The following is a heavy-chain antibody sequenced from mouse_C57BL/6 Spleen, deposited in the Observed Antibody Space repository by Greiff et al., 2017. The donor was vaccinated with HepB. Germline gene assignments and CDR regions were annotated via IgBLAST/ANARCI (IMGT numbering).Heavy chain of an antibody. V-gene: IGHV14-3*01. CDR1: GFNIKNTY. Sequence: VQLQQSVAELVRPGASVKLSCTASGFNIKNTYMHWVKQRPEQGLEWIGRIDPANGNTKYAPKFQGKATITADTSSNTAYLQLSSLTSEDTAIYYCAPLSTTVVGEGYFDVWGTGTTVTGSS. D-gene: IGHD1-1*01. CDR3: APLSTTVVGEGYFDV. J-gene: IGHJ1*03. CDR2: IDPANGNT.